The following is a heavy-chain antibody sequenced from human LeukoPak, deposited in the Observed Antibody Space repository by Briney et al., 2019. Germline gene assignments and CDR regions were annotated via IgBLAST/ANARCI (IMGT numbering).Heavy chain of an antibody. CDR2: INPNSGGT. CDR3: ARDTTMITYWFDP. D-gene: IGHD5-18*01. Sequence: ASVKVSCKASGYTFIDYYMHWVRQAPGQGLEWMGWINPNSGGTNYAQNFQGRVTMTRDTSINTAYMELSRLRSDDTAIYYCARDTTMITYWFDPWGQGTLVTVSS. J-gene: IGHJ5*02. V-gene: IGHV1-2*02. CDR1: GYTFIDYY.